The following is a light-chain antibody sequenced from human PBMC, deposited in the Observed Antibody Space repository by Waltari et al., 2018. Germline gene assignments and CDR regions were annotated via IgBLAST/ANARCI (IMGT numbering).Light chain of an antibody. CDR1: TGFVTSVRY. Sequence: QAVVTQEPSLTVSPGGTVALTYASSTGFVTSVRYRYWSQQKPGQAPKTLIYDTSNKHSWTPARFSGSLVGGKAALTLSGAQPEDEADYYCLLSYSGGRRVFGGGTKLTVL. V-gene: IGLV7-46*01. CDR2: DTS. J-gene: IGLJ3*02. CDR3: LLSYSGGRRV.